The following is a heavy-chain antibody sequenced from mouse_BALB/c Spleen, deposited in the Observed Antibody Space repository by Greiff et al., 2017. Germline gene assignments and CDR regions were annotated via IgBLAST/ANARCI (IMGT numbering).Heavy chain of an antibody. D-gene: IGHD1-1*01. Sequence: EVQLVESGGGLVKPGGSLKLSCAASGFTFSSYTMSWVRQTPEKRLEWVATISSGGSYTYYPDSVKGRFTISRDNAKNTLYLQMSSLKSEDTAMYYCTRDLYYGSSYDYWGQGTTLTVSS. CDR2: ISSGGSYT. CDR3: TRDLYYGSSYDY. V-gene: IGHV5-6-4*01. CDR1: GFTFSSYT. J-gene: IGHJ2*01.